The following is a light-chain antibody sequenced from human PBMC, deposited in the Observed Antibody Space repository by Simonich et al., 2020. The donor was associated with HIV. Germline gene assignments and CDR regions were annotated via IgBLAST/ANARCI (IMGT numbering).Light chain of an antibody. CDR1: SSVVESYNL. CDR3: CSYAGSSTWI. V-gene: IGLV2-23*01. Sequence: QSALTQPASVSGSPGQSITISCTVTSSVVESYNLVSWYQQHPGKAPKLMIYEGSKRPSGVSNRFSGSKSGNTASLTISGLQAEDEADYYCCSYAGSSTWIFGGGTKLTVL. J-gene: IGLJ2*01. CDR2: EGS.